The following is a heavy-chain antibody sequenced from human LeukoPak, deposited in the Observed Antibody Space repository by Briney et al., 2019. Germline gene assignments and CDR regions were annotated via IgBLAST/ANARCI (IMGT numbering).Heavy chain of an antibody. CDR1: GFTFSSYA. CDR2: IYTSGSA. CDR3: ARLREDYYDSSGYYYVPYYYMDV. V-gene: IGHV4-4*09. J-gene: IGHJ6*03. D-gene: IGHD3-22*01. Sequence: GSLRLSCAASGFTFSSYAMSWVRQAPGKGLEWVGYIYTSGSANYNPSLKSRVTISVDTSKNQFSLKLSSVTAADTAVYYCARLREDYYDSSGYYYVPYYYMDVWGKGTTVTVSS.